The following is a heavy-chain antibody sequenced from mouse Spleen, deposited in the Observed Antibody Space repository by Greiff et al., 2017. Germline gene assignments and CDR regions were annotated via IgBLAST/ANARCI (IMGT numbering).Heavy chain of an antibody. J-gene: IGHJ1*01. Sequence: QVQLKESGPSLVQPSQSLSITCTVSGFSLTSYGVHWVRQSPGKGLEWLGVIWRGGSTDYNAAFMSRLSITKDNSKSQVFFKMNSLQADDTAIYYCAKNGGITTVVARYFDVWGAGTTVTVSS. CDR2: IWRGGST. CDR3: AKNGGITTVVARYFDV. V-gene: IGHV2-5-1*01. D-gene: IGHD1-1*01. CDR1: GFSLTSYG.